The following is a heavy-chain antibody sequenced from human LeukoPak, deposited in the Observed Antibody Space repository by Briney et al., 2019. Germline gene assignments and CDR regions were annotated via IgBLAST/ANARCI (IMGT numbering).Heavy chain of an antibody. CDR2: IHYSGLT. J-gene: IGHJ4*02. Sequence: PSETLSLTCTVSGGSVNGYYWNWIRQAPGKGPEWIGFIHYSGLTVYSPSLQSRVSMSVDTSRNQFSLDLSSVTAADTALYYCARDPPEDEWNSLDSWGQGILVTVSS. V-gene: IGHV4-59*02. CDR3: ARDPPEDEWNSLDS. CDR1: GGSVNGYY. D-gene: IGHD1-7*01.